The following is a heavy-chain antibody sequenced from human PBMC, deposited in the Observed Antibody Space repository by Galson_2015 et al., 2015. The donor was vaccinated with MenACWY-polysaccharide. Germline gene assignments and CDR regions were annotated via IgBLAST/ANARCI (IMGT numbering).Heavy chain of an antibody. Sequence: TLSLTCSVSGGSISSAGYHWTWIPPHPGQGLEWIGYIFNRGGTNSNPSLKSRVTVSADRSNNQFSLKLTSLTAADTAVYYCAGIPSTMTSFGWFGPWGQGILVTVSS. CDR3: AGIPSTMTSFGWFGP. V-gene: IGHV4-31*03. CDR2: IFNRGGT. J-gene: IGHJ5*02. D-gene: IGHD4-17*01. CDR1: GGSISSAGYH.